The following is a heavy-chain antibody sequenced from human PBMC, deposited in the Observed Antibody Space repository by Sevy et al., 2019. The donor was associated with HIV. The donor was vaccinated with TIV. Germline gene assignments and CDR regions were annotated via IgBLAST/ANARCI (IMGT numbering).Heavy chain of an antibody. Sequence: SETLSLTCTVSGGSISSDSDYWVWIRQPPGKGLEWIGSISFGGSTYYIPSLKSRVTISIDTSKNQFSLRLNSMTAADTAVYYCARRRFCGSSSCYPPPFDSWGQGTLVTVSS. V-gene: IGHV4-39*01. CDR2: ISFGGST. D-gene: IGHD2-2*01. CDR1: GGSISSDSDY. CDR3: ARRRFCGSSSCYPPPFDS. J-gene: IGHJ4*02.